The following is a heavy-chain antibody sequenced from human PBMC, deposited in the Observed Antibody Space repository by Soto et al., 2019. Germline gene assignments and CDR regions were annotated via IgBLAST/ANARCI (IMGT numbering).Heavy chain of an antibody. J-gene: IGHJ1*01. D-gene: IGHD6-6*01. Sequence: LRLSCAASGFTFSSYAMSWVRQAPGKGLEWVSAISGSGGSTYYADSVKGRFTISRDNSKNTLYLQMNSLRAEDTAVYYCAKDSYAGYSSSSTAGAEYFQHGGRGTLVTV. V-gene: IGHV3-23*01. CDR2: ISGSGGST. CDR1: GFTFSSYA. CDR3: AKDSYAGYSSSSTAGAEYFQH.